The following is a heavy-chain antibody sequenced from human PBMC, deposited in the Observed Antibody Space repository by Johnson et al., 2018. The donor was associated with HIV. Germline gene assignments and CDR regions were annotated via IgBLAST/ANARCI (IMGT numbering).Heavy chain of an antibody. CDR1: GISFSNCA. J-gene: IGHJ3*02. Sequence: QVQLVESGGGVVLPGRSLRLSCAASGISFSNCAMHWVRQAPGKGLDWVAVTSYDGSHKDYADSVKGRFTISRDNSKNTLYLQMNSLRAEDTAMYYCAKDRAEYSTWIDALDIWG. V-gene: IGHV3-30*04. CDR3: AKDRAEYSTWIDALDI. D-gene: IGHD6-6*01. CDR2: TSYDGSHK.